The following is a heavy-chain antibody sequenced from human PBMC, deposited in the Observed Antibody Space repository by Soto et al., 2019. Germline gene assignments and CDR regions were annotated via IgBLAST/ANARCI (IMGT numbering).Heavy chain of an antibody. D-gene: IGHD2-8*01. CDR2: ISYDGSNK. J-gene: IGHJ4*02. CDR3: ARGEGYCTDGVCGIDY. V-gene: IGHV3-30-3*01. CDR1: GFTFSSYA. Sequence: QVQLVESGGGVGQPGRSLRLSCAASGFTFSSYAMHWVRQAPGKGLEWVAVISYDGSNKYYADSVKGRFTISSDNSKNTLYLQMNSLRAEVTAVYYCARGEGYCTDGVCGIDYWGQGPLVTVSS.